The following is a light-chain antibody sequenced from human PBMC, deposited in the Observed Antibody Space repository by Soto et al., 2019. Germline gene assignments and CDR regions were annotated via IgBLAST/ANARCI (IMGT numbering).Light chain of an antibody. CDR2: DAS. J-gene: IGKJ1*01. V-gene: IGKV3-20*01. CDR3: QQYGDSTVT. CDR1: QSVSSSY. Sequence: EIVLTQSPGTLSLSPGERATLSCRASQSVSSSYLAWYQKKPGQAPRLLISDASDRATGIPDRFSGSGSGTDFNLTITRLVTEDFAVYDCQQYGDSTVTFGQGTKVDIK.